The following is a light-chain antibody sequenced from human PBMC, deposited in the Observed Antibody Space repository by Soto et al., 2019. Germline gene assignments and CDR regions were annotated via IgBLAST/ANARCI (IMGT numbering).Light chain of an antibody. CDR2: GAS. CDR3: QQYNNDWPPFFT. V-gene: IGKV3-15*01. J-gene: IGKJ3*01. CDR1: QSVNSN. Sequence: EIVMTQSPATLSVSPGERASLSCRASQSVNSNLAWYQQKPGQAPRLLIYGASTRATGIPVRFSGSGSGTEFTLTITSLQSEDFAVYYCQQYNNDWPPFFTFGPRTKVDIK.